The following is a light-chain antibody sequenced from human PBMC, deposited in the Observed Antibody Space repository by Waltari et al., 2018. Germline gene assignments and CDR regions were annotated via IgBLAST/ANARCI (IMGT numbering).Light chain of an antibody. J-gene: IGKJ4*01. V-gene: IGKV3-20*01. CDR2: GSS. Sequence: PGERATISCRASQSVASSYLGWYQQKPGQAPRFLIFGSSKRATGIPDRFSGSWSGTDFTLTINGVEPEDFAVYYCQQYGRSLTFGGGTKVEI. CDR1: QSVASSY. CDR3: QQYGRSLT.